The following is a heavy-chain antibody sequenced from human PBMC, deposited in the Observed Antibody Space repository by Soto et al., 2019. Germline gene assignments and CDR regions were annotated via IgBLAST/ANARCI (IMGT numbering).Heavy chain of an antibody. J-gene: IGHJ4*02. CDR1: GYTFTSYA. CDR3: ARDSAGTRFEY. D-gene: IGHD3-10*01. CDR2: INAGNGNT. Sequence: GASVKVSCKASGYTFTSYAMHWVRQAPGQSLEWMGWINAGNGNTKYSQKFQGRVTITRDTSATTAYMELSSLRSEDTAMYYCARDSAGTRFEYWGQGTPVTVSS. V-gene: IGHV1-3*01.